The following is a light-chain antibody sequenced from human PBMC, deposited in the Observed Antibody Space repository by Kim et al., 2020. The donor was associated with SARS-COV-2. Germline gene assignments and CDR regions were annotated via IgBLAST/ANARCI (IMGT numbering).Light chain of an antibody. J-gene: IGLJ2*01. CDR1: GTDIGDFKY. Sequence: QSALTQPAPVSGSPGQSITISCTGTGTDIGDFKYVSWYQQHPGEGPKLIIYAVSHRPSGVSIRFSGSKSGNTASLIISDLHTEDEADYYCCLYSTTISLFGGGTQLTVL. V-gene: IGLV2-14*03. CDR3: CLYSTTISL. CDR2: AVS.